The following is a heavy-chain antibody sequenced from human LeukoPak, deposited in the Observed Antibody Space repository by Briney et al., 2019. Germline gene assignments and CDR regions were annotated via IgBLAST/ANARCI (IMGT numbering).Heavy chain of an antibody. V-gene: IGHV3-11*04. CDR2: ISSSGSTI. CDR3: ARGGAYYDSSGYYPPSYYYYMDV. D-gene: IGHD3-22*01. CDR1: GFTFSDYY. Sequence: PGGSLRLSCAASGFTFSDYYMSWIRQAPGKGLEWVSYISSSGSTIYYADSVKGRFTISRDNAKNSLYLQMNSLRAEDTAVYYCARGGAYYDSSGYYPPSYYYYMDVWGEGTTVTVSS. J-gene: IGHJ6*03.